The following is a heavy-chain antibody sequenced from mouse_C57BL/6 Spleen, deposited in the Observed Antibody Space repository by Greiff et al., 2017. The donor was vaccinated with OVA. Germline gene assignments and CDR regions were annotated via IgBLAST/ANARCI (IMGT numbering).Heavy chain of an antibody. J-gene: IGHJ4*01. CDR1: GFTFSSYA. V-gene: IGHV5-4*01. D-gene: IGHD1-2*01. CDR3: ARDHYYGLYAMDY. CDR2: ISDGGSYT. Sequence: EVQVVESGGGLVKPGGSLKLSCAASGFTFSSYAMSWVRQTPEKRLEWVATISDGGSYTYYPDNVKGRFTISRDNAKNNLYLQMSHLKSEDTAMYYCARDHYYGLYAMDYWGQGTSVTVSS.